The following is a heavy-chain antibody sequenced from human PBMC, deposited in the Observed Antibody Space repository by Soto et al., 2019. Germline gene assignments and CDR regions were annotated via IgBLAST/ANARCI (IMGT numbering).Heavy chain of an antibody. Sequence: QVQLVESGGGLVKLGGSLRLSCAASGFTFSDYYMSWIRQAPGKGLEWVSYINSSSTYTNYADSVKGRFTISRDNAKNSLYLQMNSLRAEDTAVYCCARVIAAAGGRRDFDLWGRGTLVTVSS. V-gene: IGHV3-11*05. D-gene: IGHD6-13*01. J-gene: IGHJ2*01. CDR1: GFTFSDYY. CDR2: INSSSTYT. CDR3: ARVIAAAGGRRDFDL.